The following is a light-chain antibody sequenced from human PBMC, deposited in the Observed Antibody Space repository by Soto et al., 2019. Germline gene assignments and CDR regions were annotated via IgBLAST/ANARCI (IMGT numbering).Light chain of an antibody. CDR1: SGHSSYA. CDR2: LNSDGSH. V-gene: IGLV4-69*01. Sequence: QPVLTQSPSASASLGASLKLTCTLSSGHSSYAIAWHQQQPEKGPRYLMKLNSDGSHNKGDGIPDRFSGSSSGAERYLTISSLQSEDEADYYCQTWGTGIAVFGGGTKLTVL. J-gene: IGLJ2*01. CDR3: QTWGTGIAV.